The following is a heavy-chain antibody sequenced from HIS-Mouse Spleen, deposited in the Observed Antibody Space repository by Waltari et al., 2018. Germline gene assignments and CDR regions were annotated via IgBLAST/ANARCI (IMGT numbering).Heavy chain of an antibody. J-gene: IGHJ4*02. CDR3: AKTPMRSIAVGFDY. V-gene: IGHV3-23*01. CDR2: ISGSGGST. Sequence: EVQLLESGGGLVQPGGSLRLSCAASGSSFSSYALSWVRQAPGKGLEWVSAISGSGGSTYYADSVKGRFTISRDNSKNTLYLQMNSLRAEDTAVYYCAKTPMRSIAVGFDYWGQGTLVTVSS. D-gene: IGHD6-19*01. CDR1: GSSFSSYA.